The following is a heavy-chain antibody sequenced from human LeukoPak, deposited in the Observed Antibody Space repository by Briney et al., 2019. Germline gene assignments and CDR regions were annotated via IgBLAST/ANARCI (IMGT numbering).Heavy chain of an antibody. J-gene: IGHJ4*02. D-gene: IGHD3-10*01. CDR1: GFIVSSTY. Sequence: GGSLRLSCAASGFIVSSTYMNWVRQAPGKGLEWVSVIYSGGSTYYADSVKGRFTISRDKSRNTLYLQMNSLGAEDTAVYYCYCGSGSNFDYWGQGTLATVSS. CDR2: IYSGGST. V-gene: IGHV3-53*01. CDR3: YCGSGSNFDY.